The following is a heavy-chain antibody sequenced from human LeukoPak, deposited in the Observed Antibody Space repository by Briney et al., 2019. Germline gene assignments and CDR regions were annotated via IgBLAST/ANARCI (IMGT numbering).Heavy chain of an antibody. Sequence: GGSLRLSCAASGFTVSSNYMSWVRQAPGKGLEWVAFIQYDGTNKYYADSVKGRFTISRDNSKNTLYLQMNSLRAEDTAVYYCAKSFYYAFDYWGQGTLVTVSS. J-gene: IGHJ4*02. CDR1: GFTVSSNY. V-gene: IGHV3-30*02. CDR2: IQYDGTNK. D-gene: IGHD3-22*01. CDR3: AKSFYYAFDY.